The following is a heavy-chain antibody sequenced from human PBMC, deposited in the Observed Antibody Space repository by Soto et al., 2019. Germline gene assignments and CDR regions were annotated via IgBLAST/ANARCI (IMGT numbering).Heavy chain of an antibody. CDR3: ARDGSHSCYSYYYGGMDV. D-gene: IGHD1-1*01. J-gene: IGHJ6*04. Sequence: EVQLVESGGGLVQPGGSLRLSCAASGFTFRTYWLSWVRQVPGKGLEWVANINLDGSEKNYADSVKGRFTISRDNAKNTLYLQMSSLRAEDTALYYCARDGSHSCYSYYYGGMDVWGEGTTVTVSS. CDR1: GFTFRTYW. CDR2: INLDGSEK. V-gene: IGHV3-7*05.